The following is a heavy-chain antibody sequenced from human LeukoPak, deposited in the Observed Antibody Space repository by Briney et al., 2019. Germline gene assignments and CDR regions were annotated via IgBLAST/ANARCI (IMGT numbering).Heavy chain of an antibody. J-gene: IGHJ4*02. CDR1: GGSISSGGYS. Sequence: SQTLSLTCGVSGGSISSGGYSWSWIRQPPGKGLEWIGYIYRSGSTYYSPSLKSRVTVSVDRSKNQFSLKLSSVTAADTAVYFCAGDYGDYYFDYWGQGTLVTVSS. D-gene: IGHD4-17*01. V-gene: IGHV4-30-2*01. CDR2: IYRSGST. CDR3: AGDYGDYYFDY.